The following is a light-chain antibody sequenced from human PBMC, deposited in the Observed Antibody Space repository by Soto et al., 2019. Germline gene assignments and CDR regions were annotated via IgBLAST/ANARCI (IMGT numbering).Light chain of an antibody. J-gene: IGLJ2*01. CDR3: CSYAGSYTL. CDR2: DVS. V-gene: IGLV2-11*01. Sequence: QSALTQPGSVSGSPGQSVTISCTGTSSDVGGYDHVSWYQQHPGKAPKLMIYDVSKRPSGVPDRFSGSKSGNTASLTISGLQAEDEADYYCCSYAGSYTLFGGGTKLTVL. CDR1: SSDVGGYDH.